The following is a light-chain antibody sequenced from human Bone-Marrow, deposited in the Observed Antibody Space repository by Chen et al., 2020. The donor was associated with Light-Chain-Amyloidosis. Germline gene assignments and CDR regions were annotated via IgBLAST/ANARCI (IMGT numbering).Light chain of an antibody. Sequence: SYVLTQQSSVSVAPGQTATLACGGNNIGSTSVHWYQQPPGQAPLLVVYDDSDRPSGIPERLSGSNSGNTATLTISRVEAGDEADYYCQVWDRSSDRPVFGGGTKLTVL. V-gene: IGLV3-21*02. CDR3: QVWDRSSDRPV. CDR1: NIGSTS. CDR2: DDS. J-gene: IGLJ3*02.